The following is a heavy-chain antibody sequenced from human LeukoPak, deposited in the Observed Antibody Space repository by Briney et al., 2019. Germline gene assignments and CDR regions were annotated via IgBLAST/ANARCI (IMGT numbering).Heavy chain of an antibody. CDR1: GYTFSNYG. Sequence: ASVKVSCKASGYTFSNYGISWVRQAPGQGLEWMGWISAYNGNTNSAPKLQGRVTMTTDTSTSTACMELRSLRSDDTAVYCCARDERAAAGGNEYYFDYWGQGTLVTASS. J-gene: IGHJ4*02. CDR2: ISAYNGNT. D-gene: IGHD6-13*01. CDR3: ARDERAAAGGNEYYFDY. V-gene: IGHV1-18*01.